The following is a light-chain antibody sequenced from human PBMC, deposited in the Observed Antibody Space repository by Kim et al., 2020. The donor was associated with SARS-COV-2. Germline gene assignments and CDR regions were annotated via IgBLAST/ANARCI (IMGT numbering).Light chain of an antibody. V-gene: IGLV2-18*02. Sequence: GQSATITCTGTSSDVGDYTRLSWYQQPPGTAPKLIIYEVTHRPSGVPDRFSGSKSGNTASLTISGLQAEDEADYYCNSWTSSNTFVFGTGTKVTVL. J-gene: IGLJ1*01. CDR3: NSWTSSNTFV. CDR1: SSDVGDYTR. CDR2: EVT.